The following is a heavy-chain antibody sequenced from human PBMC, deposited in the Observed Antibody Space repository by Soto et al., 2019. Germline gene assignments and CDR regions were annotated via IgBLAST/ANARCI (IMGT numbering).Heavy chain of an antibody. CDR1: GYNFATYW. V-gene: IGHV5-51*01. CDR2: ILPHDSDT. CDR3: ARLDTARNYYYYGLGV. J-gene: IGHJ6*02. D-gene: IGHD5-18*01. Sequence: EVQLVQSGAEVKKPGESLRISCKGSGYNFATYWIGWVRQMPGKGLEWMGIILPHDSDTRYSPSFQGQVTISADKSLASTYLQWNSLKASDTAMYYCARLDTARNYYYYGLGVWGQGTTVTVS.